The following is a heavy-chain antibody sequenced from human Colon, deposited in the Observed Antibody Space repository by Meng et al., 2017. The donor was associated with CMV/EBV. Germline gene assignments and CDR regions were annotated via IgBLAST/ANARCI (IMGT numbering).Heavy chain of an antibody. Sequence: GESLKISCAASGFTVRSSYMSWVRQAPGKGLVWVSRINSDGSSISYADFVKGRFTISRDNAKNMVYLQMNSVTADDTALYYCARDDFTTSSYDFWGQGTLVTVSS. CDR2: INSDGSSI. CDR3: ARDDFTTSSYDF. CDR1: GFTVRSSY. D-gene: IGHD3/OR15-3a*01. J-gene: IGHJ4*02. V-gene: IGHV3-74*01.